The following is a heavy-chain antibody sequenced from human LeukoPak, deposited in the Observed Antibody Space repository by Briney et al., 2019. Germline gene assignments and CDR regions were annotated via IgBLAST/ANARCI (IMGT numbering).Heavy chain of an antibody. Sequence: GGSLRLSCAASGFTFSSYSMSWVRQAPGKGLEWVSYISSTSSTIYYADSVKGRFTISRDNAKNSLYLQMNNLRDEDTALYYCARSGNYDCWGQGTLVTVSS. CDR3: ARSGNYDC. V-gene: IGHV3-48*02. D-gene: IGHD1-1*01. CDR1: GFTFSSYS. CDR2: ISSTSSTI. J-gene: IGHJ4*02.